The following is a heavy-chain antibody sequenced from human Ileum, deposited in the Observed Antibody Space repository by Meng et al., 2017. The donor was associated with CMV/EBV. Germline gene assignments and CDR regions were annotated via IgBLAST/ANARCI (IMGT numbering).Heavy chain of an antibody. D-gene: IGHD6-19*01. V-gene: IGHV4-38-2*02. J-gene: IGHJ4*02. Sequence: GSLRLSCTVSGYSVSHGYYWGWIRQPPGKGLEWMGNIYPNGDTYDNPSLKSRVTISVDSSKNQFSLKLNSVTAADTAVNYCTRSSSGWYYFDYWGQGTLVTVSS. CDR3: TRSSSGWYYFDY. CDR2: IYPNGDT. CDR1: GYSVSHGYY.